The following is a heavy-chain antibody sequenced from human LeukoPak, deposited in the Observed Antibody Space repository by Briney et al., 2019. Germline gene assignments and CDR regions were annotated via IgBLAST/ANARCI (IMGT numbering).Heavy chain of an antibody. CDR2: IYTSGST. D-gene: IGHD1-26*01. J-gene: IGHJ4*02. CDR3: AKSGGYGLIDY. V-gene: IGHV4-4*07. Sequence: SETLSLTCTVSGGSISSYYWSWIRQPAGKGLEWIGRIYTSGSTNYNPSLKSRVTMSVDTSKNQFSLRLNSVTAADTAMYYCAKSGGYGLIDYWGQGTLVTVSS. CDR1: GGSISSYY.